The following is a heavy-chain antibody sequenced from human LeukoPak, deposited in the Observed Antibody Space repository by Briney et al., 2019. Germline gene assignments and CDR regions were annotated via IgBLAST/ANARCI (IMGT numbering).Heavy chain of an antibody. D-gene: IGHD1-26*01. CDR1: GFTLSSYG. J-gene: IGHJ4*02. V-gene: IGHV3-30*02. CDR3: AKDRGSGSYSDY. CDR2: IRYEGSNK. Sequence: GGSLRLSCAASGFTLSSYGMHWVRQAPGKGLEWVAFIRYEGSNKYYADSVKGRFTISRDNSKNTLYLQMNSLRAEDTAVYYCAKDRGSGSYSDYWGQGTLVTVSS.